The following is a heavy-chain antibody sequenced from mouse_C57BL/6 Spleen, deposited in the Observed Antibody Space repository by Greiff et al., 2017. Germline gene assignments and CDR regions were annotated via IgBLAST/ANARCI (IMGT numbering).Heavy chain of an antibody. CDR3: ARGHYGRGSWFAY. D-gene: IGHD1-1*01. CDR1: GFTFSSYA. J-gene: IGHJ3*01. CDR2: ISDGGSYT. V-gene: IGHV5-4*03. Sequence: EVKLLESGGGLVKPGGSLKLSCAASGFTFSSYAMSWVRQTPEKRLEWVTTISDGGSYTYYPANVKGRFTISRDNAKNNLYLQMSHLKSEDTAMYYCARGHYGRGSWFAYWGQGTLVTVSA.